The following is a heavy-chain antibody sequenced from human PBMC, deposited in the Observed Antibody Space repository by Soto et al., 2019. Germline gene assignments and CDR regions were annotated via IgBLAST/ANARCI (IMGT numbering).Heavy chain of an antibody. V-gene: IGHV2-5*02. Sequence: QITLKESGPPLVKPTQTLTLTCTFSGFSLSTSGVGVGWIRQPPGKALEWLALIYWDDDKRYSPSLKSRLTITKDTSKNQVVLTMTNMDPVDTATYYCAREDVLRYFDWLLPVGAFDIWGQGTMVTVSS. D-gene: IGHD3-9*01. CDR1: GFSLSTSGVG. J-gene: IGHJ3*02. CDR3: AREDVLRYFDWLLPVGAFDI. CDR2: IYWDDDK.